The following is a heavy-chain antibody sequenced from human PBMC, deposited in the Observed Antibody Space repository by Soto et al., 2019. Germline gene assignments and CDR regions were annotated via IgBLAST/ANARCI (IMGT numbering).Heavy chain of an antibody. CDR2: ITYDGSNK. Sequence: QVQLVESGGGVVQPGRSLRLSCAASGFTFSSYGMHWVRQAPGKGLECVAVITYDGSNKYYADSVKGRFTISRDNSKKTLYLQMNSLRAEDTAVYYCAKGGQQWLGLGNWFDPWGQGTLVTVSS. D-gene: IGHD6-19*01. CDR3: AKGGQQWLGLGNWFDP. CDR1: GFTFSSYG. J-gene: IGHJ5*02. V-gene: IGHV3-30*18.